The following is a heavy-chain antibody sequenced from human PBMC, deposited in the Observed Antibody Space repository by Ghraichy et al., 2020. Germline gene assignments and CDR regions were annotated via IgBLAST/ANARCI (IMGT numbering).Heavy chain of an antibody. J-gene: IGHJ4*02. CDR2: INAGGDST. V-gene: IGHV3-23*01. CDR1: GFTFSSNA. CDR3: AKVVDGY. Sequence: GGSLRLSCAASGFTFSSNAMSWVRQAPGKGLEWVSSINAGGDSTYYGDSVKGRFTISRDNSKNTLFLQMNSLRDEDTVVYYCAKVVDGYWGQGTLVTVSS. D-gene: IGHD2-15*01.